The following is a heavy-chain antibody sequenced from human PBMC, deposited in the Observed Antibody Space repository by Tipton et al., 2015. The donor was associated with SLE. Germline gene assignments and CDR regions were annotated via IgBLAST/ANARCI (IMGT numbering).Heavy chain of an antibody. J-gene: IGHJ3*02. D-gene: IGHD3-22*01. CDR2: IYYSGST. V-gene: IGHV4-39*07. Sequence: LRLSCTVSGGSISSSSYYWGWIRQPPGKGLEWIGSIYYSGSTYYNPSLKSRVTISVDTSKNQFSLKLSSVTAADTAVYSCARGEAPYYFDSSGYYSDAFDIWGQGTMVTVSS. CDR1: GGSISSSSYY. CDR3: ARGEAPYYFDSSGYYSDAFDI.